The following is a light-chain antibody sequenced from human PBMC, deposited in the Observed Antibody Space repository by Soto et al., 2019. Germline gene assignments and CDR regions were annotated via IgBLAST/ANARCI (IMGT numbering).Light chain of an antibody. Sequence: DIQMTQSPSSLSAYVGDRVTITCRASQSINSYLNWYQQKPGKAPKLLIYAASSLQGGVPSRFSGTGSDTDFTLTISSLQPEDFATYYCQQSYSTPYTFGQGTKLEIK. V-gene: IGKV1-39*01. J-gene: IGKJ2*01. CDR1: QSINSY. CDR2: AAS. CDR3: QQSYSTPYT.